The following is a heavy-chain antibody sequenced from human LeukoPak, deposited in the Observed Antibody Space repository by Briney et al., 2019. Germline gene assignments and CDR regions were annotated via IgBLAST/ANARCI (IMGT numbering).Heavy chain of an antibody. J-gene: IGHJ4*02. CDR3: AKEGRSLQTY. V-gene: IGHV3-74*01. D-gene: IGHD5-24*01. CDR2: INSDGSNT. CDR1: GFIFSSYW. Sequence: GGSLRLSCAASGFIFSSYWMYWVRQAPGKGLVWVAHINSDGSNTNYADSVKGRFTISRDNAKNSLYLQMNSLRVEDTAVYYCAKEGRSLQTYWGQGTLVTVSS.